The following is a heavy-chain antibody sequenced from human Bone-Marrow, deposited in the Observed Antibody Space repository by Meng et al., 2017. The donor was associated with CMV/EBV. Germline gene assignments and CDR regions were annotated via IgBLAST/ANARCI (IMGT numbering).Heavy chain of an antibody. CDR2: ISSSSSYI. CDR3: AREEIRDYYGSDWFDP. Sequence: GESLKISCAASGFTFSSYSMNWVRQAPGKGLEWVSSISSSSSYIYYADSVKGRFTISRDNAKNSLYLQMNSLRAEDTAVYYCAREEIRDYYGSDWFDPWGQGTLVTVSS. V-gene: IGHV3-21*01. J-gene: IGHJ5*02. D-gene: IGHD3-10*01. CDR1: GFTFSSYS.